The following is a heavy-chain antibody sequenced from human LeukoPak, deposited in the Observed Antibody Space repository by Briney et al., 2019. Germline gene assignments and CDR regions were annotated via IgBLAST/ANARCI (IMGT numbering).Heavy chain of an antibody. CDR3: ARDKGDHMGWFDP. J-gene: IGHJ5*02. D-gene: IGHD1-26*01. Sequence: ASVKVSCKASGYTFAGFYIHWVRQAPGQGLEWMGWMNPNSGNTGYAQKFQGRVTMTRNTSISTAYMELSSLRSEDTAVYYCARDKGDHMGWFDPWGQGTLVTVSS. CDR1: GYTFAGFY. V-gene: IGHV1-8*02. CDR2: MNPNSGNT.